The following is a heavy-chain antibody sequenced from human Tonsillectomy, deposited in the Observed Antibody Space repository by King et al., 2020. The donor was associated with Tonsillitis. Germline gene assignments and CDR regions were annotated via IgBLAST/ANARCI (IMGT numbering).Heavy chain of an antibody. Sequence: QLQESGPGLVKPSGTLSLTCAVSGGSISSNHWWTWVRQPPGKGLEWIGEIYHSGSTNYNPSLKSRVTISVDKSKNQFSLELTSVTAADTALYYCARGPYVGTMGFDPWGQGTLVTVSS. CDR1: GGSISSNHW. J-gene: IGHJ5*02. D-gene: IGHD4-23*01. CDR3: ARGPYVGTMGFDP. CDR2: IYHSGST. V-gene: IGHV4-4*02.